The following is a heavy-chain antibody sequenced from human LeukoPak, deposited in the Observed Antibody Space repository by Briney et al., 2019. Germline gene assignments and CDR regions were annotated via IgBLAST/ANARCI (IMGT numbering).Heavy chain of an antibody. Sequence: GGSLRLSCAASGFTFSTYSMNWVRQAPGKGLEWVSSITSSSSYIYYADSVKGRFTISRDNAKTSLYLQMNSLTADDTALYYCASLSTSPSIGDYWGQGTLVTVSS. V-gene: IGHV3-21*01. CDR3: ASLSTSPSIGDY. J-gene: IGHJ4*02. CDR2: ITSSSSYI. CDR1: GFTFSTYS. D-gene: IGHD2/OR15-2a*01.